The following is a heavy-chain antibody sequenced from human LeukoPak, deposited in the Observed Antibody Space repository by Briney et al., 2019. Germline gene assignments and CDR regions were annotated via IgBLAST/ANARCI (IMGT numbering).Heavy chain of an antibody. CDR2: ISAYNGDT. D-gene: IGHD5-24*01. J-gene: IGHJ4*02. CDR1: NYTFTNYG. Sequence: GASVKVSCKASNYTFTNYGINWVRQAPGQGLEWMGWISAYNGDTNYAQKLQGRVTMTTDTSTSTDYMELRSLRSDDTAVYYCARDGRDGYNYVDYWGQGTLVTVSS. V-gene: IGHV1-18*01. CDR3: ARDGRDGYNYVDY.